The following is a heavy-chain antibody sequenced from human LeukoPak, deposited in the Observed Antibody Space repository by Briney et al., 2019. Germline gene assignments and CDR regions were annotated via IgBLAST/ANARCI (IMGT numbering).Heavy chain of an antibody. D-gene: IGHD5-18*01. CDR1: GASITSGGYS. CDR2: IYHTGTT. J-gene: IGHJ4*02. CDR3: ARVRMQLWSPFDY. Sequence: SETLSLTCAVSGASITSGGYSWNWIRQPPGKGLEWIGFIYHTGTTHYNPSLESRVTISADTSKNQFSLKLSSVTAADTAFYYCARVRMQLWSPFDYWGQGTLVTVSS. V-gene: IGHV4-30-2*01.